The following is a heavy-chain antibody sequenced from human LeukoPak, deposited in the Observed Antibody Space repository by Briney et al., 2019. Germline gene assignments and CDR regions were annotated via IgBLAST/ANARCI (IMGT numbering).Heavy chain of an antibody. CDR3: ARGRVPEHYNGMDV. J-gene: IGHJ6*02. D-gene: IGHD1-14*01. V-gene: IGHV4-30-4*01. CDR2: IYYSGST. CDR1: GGSISSGDYY. Sequence: SETLSLTCTVSGGSISSGDYYWSWIRQPPGKGLEWIGYIYYSGSTYYNPSLKSRVTISVDTSKNQFSLKLSSVTAADTAVYYCARGRVPEHYNGMDVWGQGTTVTVSS.